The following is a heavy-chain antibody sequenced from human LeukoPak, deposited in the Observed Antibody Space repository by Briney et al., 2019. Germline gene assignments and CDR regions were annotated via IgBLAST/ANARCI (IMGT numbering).Heavy chain of an antibody. J-gene: IGHJ3*02. CDR2: ISYDGSNK. V-gene: IGHV3-30*01. CDR3: ARDGVHHYDSSGYRGAFDI. Sequence: GGSLRLSCAASGFTFSSYAMHWVRQAPGKGLEWVAVISYDGSNKYYADSVKGRFTISRDNSKNTLYLQMNSLRAEDTAVYYCARDGVHHYDSSGYRGAFDIWGQGTMVTVSS. CDR1: GFTFSSYA. D-gene: IGHD3-22*01.